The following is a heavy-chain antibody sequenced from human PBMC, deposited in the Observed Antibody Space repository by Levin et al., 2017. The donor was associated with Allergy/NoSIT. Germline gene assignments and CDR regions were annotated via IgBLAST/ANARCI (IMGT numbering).Heavy chain of an antibody. D-gene: IGHD1-26*01. CDR2: ISGIDGST. CDR1: GITFRYYA. CDR3: AKGLRGRSRGSYGN. J-gene: IGHJ4*02. Sequence: GESLKISCVASGITFRYYAMSWVRQAPGKGLEWVSAISGIDGSTYYVDSVKGRFTISRDTSKNTLYLQMNSLRVEDTAIYYCAKGLRGRSRGSYGNWGQGPLVPVSS. V-gene: IGHV3-23*01.